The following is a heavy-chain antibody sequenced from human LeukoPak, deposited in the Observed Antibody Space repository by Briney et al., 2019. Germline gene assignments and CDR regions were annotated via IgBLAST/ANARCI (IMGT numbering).Heavy chain of an antibody. V-gene: IGHV3-74*01. Sequence: GGSLRLSCAASGFTFSSYWMHWVRQAPGKGLVWVSRIKSDGKTNYADSVKGRFTISRDNAKNTVSLQMNSLRAEDTGVYCCARAPSEIGGYYPEYFRHWGQGTLVTVSS. CDR3: ARAPSEIGGYYPEYFRH. J-gene: IGHJ1*01. CDR1: GFTFSSYW. D-gene: IGHD3-22*01. CDR2: IKSDGKT.